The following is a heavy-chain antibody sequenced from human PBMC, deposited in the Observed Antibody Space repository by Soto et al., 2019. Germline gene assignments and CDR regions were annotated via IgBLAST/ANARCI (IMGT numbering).Heavy chain of an antibody. CDR1: GGTFSSYA. CDR2: IIPIFGTA. Sequence: QVQLVQSGAEVKKPGSSVKVSCKASGGTFSSYAISWVRQAPGQGLEWMGGIIPIFGTANYAQKFQGRVTITADESTSTAYMELSSLRSEDTAVYYCAREAGDGYDPYYYYGMDVWGQGTTVTVSS. CDR3: AREAGDGYDPYYYYGMDV. V-gene: IGHV1-69*12. J-gene: IGHJ6*02. D-gene: IGHD5-12*01.